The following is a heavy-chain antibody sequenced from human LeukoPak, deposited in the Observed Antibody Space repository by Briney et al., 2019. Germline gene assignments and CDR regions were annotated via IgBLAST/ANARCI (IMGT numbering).Heavy chain of an antibody. CDR3: ARDRRGITMVRGVIGNWFDP. D-gene: IGHD3-10*01. CDR2: IYYSGST. Sequence: SETLSLTCTVSGGSISSSSYYWGWIRQPPGKGLEWIGSIYYSGSTYYNPSLKSRVTISVDTSKNQFPLKLSSVTAADTAVYYCARDRRGITMVRGVIGNWFDPWGQGTLVTVSS. J-gene: IGHJ5*02. V-gene: IGHV4-39*06. CDR1: GGSISSSSYY.